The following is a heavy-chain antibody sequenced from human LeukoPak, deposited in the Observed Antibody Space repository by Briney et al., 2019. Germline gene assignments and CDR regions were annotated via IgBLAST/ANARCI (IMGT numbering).Heavy chain of an antibody. CDR1: GYTFTSYA. V-gene: IGHV7-4-1*02. CDR3: ARKTAQTSLLPYYYGMDV. CDR2: INTNTGNP. D-gene: IGHD2-15*01. J-gene: IGHJ6*02. Sequence: ASVKVSCKASGYTFTSYAKNWVRQAPGQGLEWMGWINTNTGNPTYAQGFTGRFVFSLDTSVSTAYLQISSLKAEDTAVYYCARKTAQTSLLPYYYGMDVWGQGTTVTVSS.